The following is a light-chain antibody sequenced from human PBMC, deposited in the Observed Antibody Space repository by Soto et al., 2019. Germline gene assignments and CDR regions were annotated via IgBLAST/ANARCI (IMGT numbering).Light chain of an antibody. CDR3: QQYNNWPTLT. V-gene: IGKV3-15*01. Sequence: EVVMTQSPATLSVSPGEGATLSCRASQSVTYNLAWYQKRPGQPPRLLIYGASNRVAGIPARFSGSGSGTEFTLTITSLQSEDFAVYYCQQYNNWPTLTFGGGTKVEIK. CDR1: QSVTYN. CDR2: GAS. J-gene: IGKJ4*01.